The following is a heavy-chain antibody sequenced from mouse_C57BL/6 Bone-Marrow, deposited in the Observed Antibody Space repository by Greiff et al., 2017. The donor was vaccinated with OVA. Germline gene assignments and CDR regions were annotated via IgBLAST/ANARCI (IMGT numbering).Heavy chain of an antibody. V-gene: IGHV1-19*01. Sequence: EVQLQQSGPVLVKPGASVTMSCKASGYTFTDYYMNWVKQSHGKSLEWIGVINPYNGGTSYNQKFQGKATLTVDKSSSTAYMELNSLTSEDSAVYYGTRIYYYDSSYSYYIDYWGQGTTLTVSS. CDR1: GYTFTDYY. J-gene: IGHJ2*01. CDR2: INPYNGGT. D-gene: IGHD1-1*01. CDR3: TRIYYYDSSYSYYIDY.